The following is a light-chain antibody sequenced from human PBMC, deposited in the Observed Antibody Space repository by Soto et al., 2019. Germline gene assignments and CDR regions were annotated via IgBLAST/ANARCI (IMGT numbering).Light chain of an antibody. CDR2: TIS. J-gene: IGKJ2*01. V-gene: IGKV2-40*01. CDR3: MQRLDFPFT. Sequence: IVMTQTPLSLPVAPGEPASISCRSSQNLFDTEDGGTYLDWYLHKPGQSPQLLIYTISYRASGVPDRFSGSGSGTDFTLNISRVEAEDVGTYYCMQRLDFPFTFGQGTKLEIK. CDR1: QNLFDTEDGGTY.